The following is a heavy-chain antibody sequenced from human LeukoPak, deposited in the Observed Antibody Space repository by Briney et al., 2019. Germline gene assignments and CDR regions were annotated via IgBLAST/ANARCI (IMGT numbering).Heavy chain of an antibody. V-gene: IGHV4-38-2*01. CDR3: ARNTSGHSFDY. Sequence: PSETLSLTCAVSGYSIISDYYWGWIRQPPGKGLEWIGSVYHSGSTHYNPSLKSRVTMSVDTSKNQFSLKLSSVTAADTAVYYCARNTSGHSFDYWGQGTLGTVSS. J-gene: IGHJ4*02. CDR1: GYSIISDYY. D-gene: IGHD6-19*01. CDR2: VYHSGST.